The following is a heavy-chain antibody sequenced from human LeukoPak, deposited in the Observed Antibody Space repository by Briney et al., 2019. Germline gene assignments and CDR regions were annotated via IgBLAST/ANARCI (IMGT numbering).Heavy chain of an antibody. CDR3: ARDLIMYGSESYFDDTFDI. CDR2: INAGNGNA. J-gene: IGHJ3*02. Sequence: ASVKVSCKASGYTFTSYTIHWVRQAPGQRLEWMGWINAGNGNAKYSQEFQDRVTITRDTSASTAYMELSSLRSEDMAVYYCARDLIMYGSESYFDDTFDIWGQGTKVTVSS. V-gene: IGHV1-3*03. D-gene: IGHD3-10*01. CDR1: GYTFTSYT.